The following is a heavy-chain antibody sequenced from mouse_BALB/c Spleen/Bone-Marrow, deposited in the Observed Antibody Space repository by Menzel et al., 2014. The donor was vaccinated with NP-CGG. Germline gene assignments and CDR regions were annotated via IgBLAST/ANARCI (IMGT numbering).Heavy chain of an antibody. Sequence: EVQRVESGGGLVKPGGSLKLSCAASGFTFSSYAMSWVRQSPEKRLEWVAEISSGGSYTYYPDTVTGRFTISRDNAKNTLYLEMSSLRSEDTAMYYCARDSSGYFDYWGQGTTLTVS. V-gene: IGHV5-9-4*01. D-gene: IGHD3-1*01. J-gene: IGHJ2*01. CDR1: GFTFSSYA. CDR2: ISSGGSYT. CDR3: ARDSSGYFDY.